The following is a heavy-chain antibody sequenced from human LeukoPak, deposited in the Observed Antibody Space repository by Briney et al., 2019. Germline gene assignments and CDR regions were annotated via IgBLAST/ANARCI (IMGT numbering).Heavy chain of an antibody. V-gene: IGHV1-18*01. Sequence: ASVKVSCKASGYTFTSYGISWVRQAPGQGLEWMGWISAYNGNTNYAQKLQGRVTMTTDTSTSTAYMELRSLRSDDTAVYYCATVPARRRPYYYYGMDVWGQGTTVTVSS. D-gene: IGHD2-2*01. J-gene: IGHJ6*02. CDR3: ATVPARRRPYYYYGMDV. CDR2: ISAYNGNT. CDR1: GYTFTSYG.